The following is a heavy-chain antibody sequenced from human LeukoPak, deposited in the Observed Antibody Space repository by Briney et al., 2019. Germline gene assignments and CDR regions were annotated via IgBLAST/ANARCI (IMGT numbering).Heavy chain of an antibody. V-gene: IGHV3-30*02. CDR1: GFTFSSYG. CDR2: IRYDGSNK. D-gene: IGHD4-17*01. Sequence: GGSLRLSCAASGFTFSSYGMHWVRQAPGKGLEWVAFIRYDGSNKYYADSVKGRFTISRDNSKNTPYLQMNSLRAEDTAVYYCANLPSLNYGDYLVGYYMDVWGKGTTVTISS. J-gene: IGHJ6*03. CDR3: ANLPSLNYGDYLVGYYMDV.